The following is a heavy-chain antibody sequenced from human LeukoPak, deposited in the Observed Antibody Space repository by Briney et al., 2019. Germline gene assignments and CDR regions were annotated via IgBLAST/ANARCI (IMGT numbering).Heavy chain of an antibody. CDR2: INHSGST. V-gene: IGHV4-34*01. CDR1: GGSFSGYY. D-gene: IGHD5-24*01. CDR3: ARGRGDGYNWNY. J-gene: IGHJ4*02. Sequence: SETLSLTCAVYGGSFSGYYWSWIRQPPGKGLEWIGEINHSGSTNSNPSLKSRVTLSVDTYKNQFSLKPRSVSAADTAVYYCARGRGDGYNWNYWGQGTLVTVSS.